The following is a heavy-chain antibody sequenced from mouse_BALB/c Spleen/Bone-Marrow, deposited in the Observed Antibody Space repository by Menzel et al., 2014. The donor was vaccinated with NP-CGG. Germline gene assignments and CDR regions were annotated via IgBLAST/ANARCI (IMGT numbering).Heavy chain of an antibody. CDR3: ATMITDWYFDV. D-gene: IGHD2-4*01. CDR1: GFNIKDTY. V-gene: IGHV14-3*02. CDR2: IDPANGNT. Sequence: VQLKQSGAELVKPGASVKLSCTASGFNIKDTYMHWVKQRPEQGLEWIGRIDPANGNTKYDPKFQGKATITADTSSNTAYLQLSSLTSEDTAVYYCATMITDWYFDVWGAGTTVTVSS. J-gene: IGHJ1*01.